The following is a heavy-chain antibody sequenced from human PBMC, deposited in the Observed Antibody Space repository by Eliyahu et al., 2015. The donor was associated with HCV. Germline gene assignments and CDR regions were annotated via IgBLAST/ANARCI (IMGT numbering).Heavy chain of an antibody. D-gene: IGHD3-16*01. V-gene: IGHV3-33*01. CDR2: LWNDGTTK. CDR1: GFSFSXYG. CDR3: ARSGVEGAIGDY. Sequence: QVQLVESGGGVVQPGKSLRLSCAVSGFSFSXYGMHWVRXTPGKGLEWVAVLWNDGTTKYYADSVRGRFIISRDDSKKTLDLQMNSLRGDDTAVYYCARSGVEGAIGDYWGQGTLVTVSS. J-gene: IGHJ4*02.